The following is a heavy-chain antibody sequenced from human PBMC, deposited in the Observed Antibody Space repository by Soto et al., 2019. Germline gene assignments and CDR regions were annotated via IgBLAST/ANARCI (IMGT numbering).Heavy chain of an antibody. J-gene: IGHJ4*02. Sequence: PSETLSLTCAVSGYSISICYYWGWIRQPPGKGLEWIGSIYHSGSTYYNPSLKSRVTISVDTSKNQFSLKLSSVTAADTAVYYCARGRDYYDSSGPITSRYFDYWGQGTLVTVSS. CDR2: IYHSGST. CDR3: ARGRDYYDSSGPITSRYFDY. D-gene: IGHD3-22*01. V-gene: IGHV4-38-2*01. CDR1: GYSISICYY.